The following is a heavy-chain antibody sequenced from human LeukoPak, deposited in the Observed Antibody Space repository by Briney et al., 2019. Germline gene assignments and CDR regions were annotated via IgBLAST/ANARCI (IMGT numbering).Heavy chain of an antibody. V-gene: IGHV3-74*01. J-gene: IGHJ6*02. CDR2: INSDGSST. Sequence: GGSLRLSCAASGFTFSSYWMHWVRQAPGKGLVWVSRINSDGSSTSYADSVKGRFTISRDNAKNTLYLQMNRLRAEGTAVYYCARDLVTPGWYYGMDVWGQGTTVTVSS. D-gene: IGHD1-26*01. CDR3: ARDLVTPGWYYGMDV. CDR1: GFTFSSYW.